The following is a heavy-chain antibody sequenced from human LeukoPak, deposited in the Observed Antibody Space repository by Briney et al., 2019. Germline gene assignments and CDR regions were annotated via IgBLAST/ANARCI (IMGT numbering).Heavy chain of an antibody. CDR1: GGSISSSSYY. V-gene: IGHV4-61*05. J-gene: IGHJ4*02. CDR2: IYYRVTS. D-gene: IGHD3-10*01. CDR3: ARAVGGDGSGSL. Sequence: SETLSLTCTVSGGSISSSSYYWGWIRQPPGTGLEWIGYIYYRVTSDYNPSLKSRVTMSVDMSTRQISLKLSSVTAADTAVYYCARAVGGDGSGSLWGPGTLVTVSS.